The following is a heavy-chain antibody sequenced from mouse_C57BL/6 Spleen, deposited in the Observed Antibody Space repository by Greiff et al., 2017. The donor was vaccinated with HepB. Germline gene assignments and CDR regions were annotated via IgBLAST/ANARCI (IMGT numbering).Heavy chain of an antibody. Sequence: QVQLQQSGAELVRPGASVTLSCKASGYTFTDYEMHWVKQTPVHGLEWIGAIAPETGGTAYNQKFKGKAILTADKSSSTAYMELRSLTSEDSAVYYCTRWGTRANYYFDYWGQGTTLTVSS. D-gene: IGHD3-3*01. CDR2: IAPETGGT. V-gene: IGHV1-15*01. J-gene: IGHJ2*01. CDR1: GYTFTDYE. CDR3: TRWGTRANYYFDY.